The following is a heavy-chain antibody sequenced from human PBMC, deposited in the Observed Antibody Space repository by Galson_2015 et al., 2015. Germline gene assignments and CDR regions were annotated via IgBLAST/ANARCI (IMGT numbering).Heavy chain of an antibody. Sequence: SLRLSCAASGFTFSSYWMSWVRQAPGKGLEWVANINQGGSEKYYVDSVKGRFTISRDNAKDSLYLQMNSLSAEDTAVYYCTSPRGYCSSTSCNWFDPWGQGTLVIVSS. V-gene: IGHV3-7*01. CDR2: INQGGSEK. CDR1: GFTFSSYW. CDR3: TSPRGYCSSTSCNWFDP. J-gene: IGHJ5*02. D-gene: IGHD2-2*01.